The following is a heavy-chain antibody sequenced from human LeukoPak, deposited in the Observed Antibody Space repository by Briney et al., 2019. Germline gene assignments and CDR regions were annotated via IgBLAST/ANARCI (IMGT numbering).Heavy chain of an antibody. V-gene: IGHV3-66*02. Sequence: PGGSLRLXCAASGLTVSSNYMSWVRQAPGKGLEWVSVIYSGGSTYYADSVKGRFTISRDNSKNTLYLQMNSLRAEDTAVYYCAGPRGGVPAAIWGQGTLVTVSS. D-gene: IGHD2-2*01. CDR1: GLTVSSNY. CDR3: AGPRGGVPAAI. J-gene: IGHJ4*02. CDR2: IYSGGST.